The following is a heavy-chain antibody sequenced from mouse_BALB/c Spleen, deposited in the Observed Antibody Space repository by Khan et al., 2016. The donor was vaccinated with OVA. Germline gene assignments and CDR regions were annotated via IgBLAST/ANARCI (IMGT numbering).Heavy chain of an antibody. Sequence: QVQLQQSGAELARPGASVKLSCKASGYSFTDYYINWVKQRTGQGLEWIGEIYPGSGDTYYNEKFKGKATLTADKSSSTAYMQLRSLPSEAAAGYCCGRRNDVGYTCAYGGQGTLVTVSA. CDR2: IYPGSGDT. V-gene: IGHV1-77*01. CDR1: GYSFTDYY. CDR3: GRRNDVGYTCAY. D-gene: IGHD1-2*01. J-gene: IGHJ3*01.